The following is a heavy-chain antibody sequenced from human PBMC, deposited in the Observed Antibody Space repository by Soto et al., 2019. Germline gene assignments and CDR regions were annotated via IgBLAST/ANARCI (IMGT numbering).Heavy chain of an antibody. V-gene: IGHV1-18*01. CDR2: VSPYNGNT. D-gene: IGHD3-9*01. CDR3: ARDFLTRISWGSTTAPYSNFGMAV. CDR1: GYTFISYA. Sequence: QLVQSGDEVKKPGASVRVSCKASGYTFISYALSWVRQAPGQGLEWIGRVSPYNGNTNYAQKFQGRVPITTATSTNTASTDLRSLKSDDTAAYFCARDFLTRISWGSTTAPYSNFGMAVWGQGTPVTVAS. J-gene: IGHJ6*02.